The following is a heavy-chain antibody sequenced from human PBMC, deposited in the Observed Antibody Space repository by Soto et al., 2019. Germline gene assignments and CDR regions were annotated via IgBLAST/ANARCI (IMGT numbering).Heavy chain of an antibody. CDR1: GGSISSSSYY. V-gene: IGHV4-39*07. CDR3: ARGGGRGYCISTSCRIDPYYYGMDV. CDR2: IYYSGST. J-gene: IGHJ6*02. Sequence: PSETLSLTCTVSGGSISSSSYYWGWIRQPPGKGLEWIGSIYYSGSTNYNPSLKSRVTISVDTSKNQFSLKLSSVTAADTAVYYCARGGGRGYCISTSCRIDPYYYGMDVWGQGTTVTVSS. D-gene: IGHD2-2*01.